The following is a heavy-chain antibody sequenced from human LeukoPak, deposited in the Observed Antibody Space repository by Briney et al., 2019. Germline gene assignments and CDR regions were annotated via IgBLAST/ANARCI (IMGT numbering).Heavy chain of an antibody. CDR2: ISSNEGST. CDR1: GFTFSSYA. CDR3: ARDHFSLEQWLDYYYYYGMDV. V-gene: IGHV3-64*01. Sequence: GGSLRLSCAASGFTFSSYAMHWVRQAPGKGLEYVSAISSNEGSTYYANSVKGRFTISRDNSKNTLYLQMGSLRAEDMAVYYCARDHFSLEQWLDYYYYYGMDVWGQGTTVTVSS. D-gene: IGHD6-19*01. J-gene: IGHJ6*02.